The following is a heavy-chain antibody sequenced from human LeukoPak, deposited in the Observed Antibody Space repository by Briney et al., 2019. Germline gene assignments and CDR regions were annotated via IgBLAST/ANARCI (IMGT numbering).Heavy chain of an antibody. CDR3: ARGGRYYESSGYYHDAFDI. Sequence: GGSLRLSCAASGFAVSSNYMSWVRQAPGKGLEWVSVIYSGGGTYYANSVKGRFTISRDNSKNTLHLQMNSLRAEDTAVYYCARGGRYYESSGYYHDAFDIWGQGTMVTVSS. J-gene: IGHJ3*02. D-gene: IGHD3-22*01. V-gene: IGHV3-53*01. CDR2: IYSGGGT. CDR1: GFAVSSNY.